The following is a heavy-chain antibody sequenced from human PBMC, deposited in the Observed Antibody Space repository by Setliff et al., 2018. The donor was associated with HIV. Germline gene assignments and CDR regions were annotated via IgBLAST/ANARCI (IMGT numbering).Heavy chain of an antibody. V-gene: IGHV4-59*01. CDR3: ARIPPYASGQGGFDS. D-gene: IGHD2-2*01. Sequence: PSETLSLTCTVSGGSIINYYWSWIRQPPGKGLEWIAYVYHNGYTSYNPSLKSRVTLSVDTSKNQFSLNLRSATAADTAVYYCARIPPYASGQGGFDSWGQGTLVTVSS. CDR2: VYHNGYT. J-gene: IGHJ4*02. CDR1: GGSIINYY.